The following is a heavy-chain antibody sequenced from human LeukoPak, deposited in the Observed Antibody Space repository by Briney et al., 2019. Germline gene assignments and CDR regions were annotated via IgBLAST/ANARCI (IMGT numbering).Heavy chain of an antibody. CDR3: ARHPTWYSSKNWFDL. J-gene: IGHJ5*02. Sequence: SETLSLTCTVSGGSISSSSYYWGWIRQPPGKGLEWIGSIYYSGSTYYNPSLKSRVTISVDTSKNQFSLKLSSVTAADTAVYYCARHPTWYSSKNWFDLWGQGTLVTVYS. D-gene: IGHD6-13*01. CDR2: IYYSGST. CDR1: GGSISSSSYY. V-gene: IGHV4-39*01.